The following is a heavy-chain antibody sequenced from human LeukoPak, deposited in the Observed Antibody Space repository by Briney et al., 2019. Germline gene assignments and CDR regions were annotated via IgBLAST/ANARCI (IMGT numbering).Heavy chain of an antibody. CDR3: ARGRIHLWLNNNFDY. J-gene: IGHJ4*02. D-gene: IGHD5-18*01. Sequence: PSETLSLTCAVYGGSFSGYYWSWIRQPPGKGLEWIGSIYYSGSTYYNPSLKSRVTISVDTSKNQFSLKLSSVTAADTAVYYCARGRIHLWLNNNFDYWGQGTLVTVSS. CDR1: GGSFSGYY. CDR2: IYYSGST. V-gene: IGHV4-34*01.